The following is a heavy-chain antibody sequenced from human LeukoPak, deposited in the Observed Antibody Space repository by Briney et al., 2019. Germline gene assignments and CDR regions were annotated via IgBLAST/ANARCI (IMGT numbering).Heavy chain of an antibody. J-gene: IGHJ4*02. CDR3: ANEQYSGYDLKSYFDY. V-gene: IGHV3-30*18. CDR1: GFTFSSYG. D-gene: IGHD5-12*01. Sequence: GGSLRLSCAASGFTFSSYGMHWVRQAPGKGLEWVAVISYDGSNKYYADSVKGRFTISRDNSKNTLYLQMNSLRAEDTAVYYCANEQYSGYDLKSYFDYWGQGTLVTVSS. CDR2: ISYDGSNK.